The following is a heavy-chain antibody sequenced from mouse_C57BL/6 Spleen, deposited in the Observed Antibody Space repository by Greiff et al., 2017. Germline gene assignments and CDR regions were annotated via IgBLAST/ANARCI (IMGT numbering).Heavy chain of an antibody. CDR3: ARHALGRGFAY. J-gene: IGHJ3*01. CDR1: GFTFSDYY. CDR2: ISNGGGST. V-gene: IGHV5-12*01. D-gene: IGHD4-1*01. Sequence: EVHLVESGGGLVQPGGSLKLSCAASGFTFSDYYMYWVRQTPEKRLEWVAYISNGGGSTYYPDTVKGRFSISRDNAKNTLYLQMSRLKSEDTAMYYCARHALGRGFAYWGQGTLVTVSA.